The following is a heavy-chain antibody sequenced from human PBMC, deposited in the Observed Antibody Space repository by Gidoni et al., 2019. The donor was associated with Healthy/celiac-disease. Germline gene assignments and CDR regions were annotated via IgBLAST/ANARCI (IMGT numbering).Heavy chain of an antibody. J-gene: IGHJ6*02. Sequence: QVQLQESGPGLVKPSQTLSLTCTVSGGSISSGSYYWSWIRQPAGKGLEWIGRIYTSGSTNYNPSLKSRVTISVDTSKNQFSLKLSSVTAADTAVYYCARDYSGSYYNLGYYYGMDVWGQGTTVTVSS. CDR1: GGSISSGSYY. CDR3: ARDYSGSYYNLGYYYGMDV. D-gene: IGHD1-26*01. CDR2: IYTSGST. V-gene: IGHV4-61*02.